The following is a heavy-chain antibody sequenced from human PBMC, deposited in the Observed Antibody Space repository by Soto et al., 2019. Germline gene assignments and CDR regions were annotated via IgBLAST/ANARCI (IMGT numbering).Heavy chain of an antibody. D-gene: IGHD3-9*01. J-gene: IGHJ6*02. CDR3: ARGRLTGYYTSYYYGMGV. V-gene: IGHV4-34*01. CDR2: INHSGST. CDR1: GGSFSGYY. Sequence: SETLSLTCAVYGGSFSGYYWSWIRQPPGKGLEWIGEINHSGSTNYNPSLKSRVTISVDTSKNQFSLKLSSVTAADTAVYYCARGRLTGYYTSYYYGMGVWGQGTTVTVSS.